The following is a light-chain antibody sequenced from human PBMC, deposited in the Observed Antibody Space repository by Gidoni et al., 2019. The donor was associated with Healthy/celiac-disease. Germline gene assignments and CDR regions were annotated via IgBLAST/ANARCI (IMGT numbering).Light chain of an antibody. J-gene: IGKJ2*01. CDR3: MQALQTPYT. CDR2: LGS. CDR1: QSLLHSNGYNY. Sequence: DIVMTQSPLSLPVTPGEPASISCRSSQSLLHSNGYNYLDWYLQKPGQSPQLLIYLGSNRASGVPARFSCSGSGTDFTLKISRVEADDVVFYYCMQALQTPYTFGQGTQLEIK. V-gene: IGKV2-28*01.